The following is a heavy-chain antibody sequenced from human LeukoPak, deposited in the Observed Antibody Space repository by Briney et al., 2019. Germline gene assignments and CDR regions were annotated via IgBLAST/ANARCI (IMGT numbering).Heavy chain of an antibody. D-gene: IGHD1-26*01. Sequence: ASVKVSCKASGYTLTSYGISWVRQAPGQGLEWMRWISAYNGNTNYAQKLQGRVTMTTDTSTSTAYMELRSLRAEDTAVYYCAKDGGGARGAFDIWGQGTMVTVSS. J-gene: IGHJ3*02. V-gene: IGHV1-18*01. CDR3: AKDGGGARGAFDI. CDR1: GYTLTSYG. CDR2: ISAYNGNT.